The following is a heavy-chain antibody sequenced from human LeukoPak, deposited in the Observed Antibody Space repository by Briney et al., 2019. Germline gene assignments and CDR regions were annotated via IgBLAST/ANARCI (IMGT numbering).Heavy chain of an antibody. CDR2: TLYDESNK. D-gene: IGHD3-10*01. V-gene: IGHV3-30*04. J-gene: IGHJ4*02. Sequence: GGSLRLSCAASGFTFSGYAMQWVRQAPGKGLEWVAVTLYDESNKYYADSVKGRFTISRDNSRNTLYLQMDSLRPEDTAMYYCARARGFLHPFDYWGQGTLVTVSS. CDR1: GFTFSGYA. CDR3: ARARGFLHPFDY.